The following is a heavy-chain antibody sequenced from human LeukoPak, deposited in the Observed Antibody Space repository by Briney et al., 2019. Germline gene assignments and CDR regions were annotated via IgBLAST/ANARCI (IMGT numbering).Heavy chain of an antibody. CDR1: GGTFSSYA. D-gene: IGHD4-17*01. Sequence: SVKVSCKASGGTFSSYAISWVRQAPGQGLEWMGRIIPILGIANYAQKFQGRVTITADKSTSTAYMELSSLRSEDTAVYYCARLEKDYGAQDDAFDIWGQGTMVTVSS. CDR2: IIPILGIA. V-gene: IGHV1-69*04. J-gene: IGHJ3*02. CDR3: ARLEKDYGAQDDAFDI.